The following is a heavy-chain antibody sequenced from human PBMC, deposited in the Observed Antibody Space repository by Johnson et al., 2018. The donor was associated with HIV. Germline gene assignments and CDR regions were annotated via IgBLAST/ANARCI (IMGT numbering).Heavy chain of an antibody. Sequence: QVQLVESGGGVVQPGRSLRLSCAASGFTFSSYAMHWVRQAPGKGLEWVAVISYDGSNKYYADSVKGRFTISRDNSKNTLYLQMNSLRAEDAAGYYCARDGGINDVGVVTPEAFDIGGQGTMVTVSS. J-gene: IGHJ3*02. D-gene: IGHD3-3*01. CDR2: ISYDGSNK. V-gene: IGHV3-30-3*01. CDR1: GFTFSSYA. CDR3: ARDGGINDVGVVTPEAFDI.